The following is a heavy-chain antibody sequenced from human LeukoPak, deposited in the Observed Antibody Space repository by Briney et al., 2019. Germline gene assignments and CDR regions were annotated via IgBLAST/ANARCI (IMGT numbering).Heavy chain of an antibody. J-gene: IGHJ4*02. D-gene: IGHD6-19*01. CDR2: IYYSGST. Sequence: SETLSLTCTVYGGSISSYYWSWIRQPPGKGLEWIGYIYYSGSTNYNPSLKSRVTISVDTSKNQFSLKLSSVTAADTAVYYCARAALRSGWYLLDYWGQGTLVTVSS. V-gene: IGHV4-59*08. CDR3: ARAALRSGWYLLDY. CDR1: GGSISSYY.